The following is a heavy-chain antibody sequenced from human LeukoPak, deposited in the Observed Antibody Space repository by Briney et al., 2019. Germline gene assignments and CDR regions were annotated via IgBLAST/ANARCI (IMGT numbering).Heavy chain of an antibody. CDR2: INHSGST. CDR3: ARVSGSYYYDSSGYHIYYYGMDV. J-gene: IGHJ6*02. CDR1: GGSFSGYY. Sequence: KPSETLSLTCAVYGGSFSGYYWSWIRQPPGKGLEWIGEINHSGSTDYNPSLKSRVTISVDTTKNHFSLKLSSVTAADTAVYYCARVSGSYYYDSSGYHIYYYGMDVWGQGTTVTVSS. V-gene: IGHV4-34*01. D-gene: IGHD3-22*01.